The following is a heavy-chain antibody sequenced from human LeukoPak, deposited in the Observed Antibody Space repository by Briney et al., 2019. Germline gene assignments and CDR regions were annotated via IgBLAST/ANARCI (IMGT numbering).Heavy chain of an antibody. Sequence: QSGGSLRLSCAASGFTFSSHYMHWVRQAPGKGLVWVSRINSDGSSTNYADSVKGRFTISRDNAKNTLFLQMNSLRAEDTAVYYCTRDWTARSNAFDIWGQGTMVTVSS. CDR1: GFTFSSHY. CDR3: TRDWTARSNAFDI. V-gene: IGHV3-74*01. D-gene: IGHD3/OR15-3a*01. J-gene: IGHJ3*02. CDR2: INSDGSST.